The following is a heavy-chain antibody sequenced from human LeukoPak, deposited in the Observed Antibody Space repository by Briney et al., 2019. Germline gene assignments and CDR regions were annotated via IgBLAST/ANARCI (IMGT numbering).Heavy chain of an antibody. J-gene: IGHJ4*02. CDR3: ARDIYDSSGYYVDY. CDR2: IGDSGTT. V-gene: IGHV3-23*01. D-gene: IGHD3-22*01. Sequence: GGSLRLSCAASGFTFSNYAMSWVRQAPGKGLEWVSGIGDSGTTYYVDSVRGRFTISRDNSKNTLYLQMNSLRAEDTAVYYCARDIYDSSGYYVDYWGQGTLVTVSS. CDR1: GFTFSNYA.